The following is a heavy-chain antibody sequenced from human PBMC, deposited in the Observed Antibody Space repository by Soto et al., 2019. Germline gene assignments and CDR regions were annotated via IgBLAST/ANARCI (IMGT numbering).Heavy chain of an antibody. V-gene: IGHV1-2*02. J-gene: IGHJ4*02. Sequence: QVQLVQSGAEVKKPGASVKVSCKASGYTFTGYYMHWVRQSPGQGLEWMGWINPNSGGTNYAQKFQGRVTMTRDTSISTAYMELSRLRSDDTAVYYCARGRVYDSSGYYYGYWGQGTLVTVSS. D-gene: IGHD3-22*01. CDR1: GYTFTGYY. CDR3: ARGRVYDSSGYYYGY. CDR2: INPNSGGT.